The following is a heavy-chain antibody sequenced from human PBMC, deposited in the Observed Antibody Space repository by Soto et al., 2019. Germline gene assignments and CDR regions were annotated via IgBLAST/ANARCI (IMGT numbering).Heavy chain of an antibody. CDR3: ARDLGDGYYSDY. CDR1: GYTFTSYG. V-gene: IGHV1-18*01. J-gene: IGHJ4*02. D-gene: IGHD3-3*01. Sequence: ASVKVSCKGSGYTFTSYGIIWVRQAPGQGLEWMGWISAYNGNTNYAQKLQGRVTMTTDTSTSTAYMELRSLRSDDTAVYYCARDLGDGYYSDYWGQGTLVTVSS. CDR2: ISAYNGNT.